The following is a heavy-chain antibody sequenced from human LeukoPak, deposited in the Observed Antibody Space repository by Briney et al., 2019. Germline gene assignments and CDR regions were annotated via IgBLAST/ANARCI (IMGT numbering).Heavy chain of an antibody. CDR2: IIPIFGTA. CDR1: GGTFSSYA. CDR3: ASTYVAQNWFDP. V-gene: IGHV1-69*05. Sequence: ASVKVSCKASGGTFSSYAISWVRQAPGQGLEWMGRIIPIFGTANYAQKFQGRVTITTDESTSTAYMELSSLRSEYTAVYYCASTYVAQNWFDPWGQGTLVTVSS. D-gene: IGHD3-16*01. J-gene: IGHJ5*02.